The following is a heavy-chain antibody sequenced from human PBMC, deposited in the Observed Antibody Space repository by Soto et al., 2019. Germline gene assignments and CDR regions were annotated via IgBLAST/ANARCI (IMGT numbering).Heavy chain of an antibody. J-gene: IGHJ6*02. CDR1: GFTFSDSY. Sequence: QVQLVESGGGLVKPGGSLRLSCAASGFTFSDSYMSWIRQAPGKGLECISYITFSGNTVYYAESLKGRFTISRDNAKNSLYLQMNRLRAEDTAVYYCARVSWREKYGMDVWGQGTTVTVSS. CDR3: ARVSWREKYGMDV. CDR2: ITFSGNTV. V-gene: IGHV3-11*01.